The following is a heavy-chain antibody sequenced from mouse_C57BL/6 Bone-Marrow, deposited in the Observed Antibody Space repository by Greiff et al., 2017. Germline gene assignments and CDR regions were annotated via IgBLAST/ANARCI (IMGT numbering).Heavy chain of an antibody. CDR1: GYTFTSYW. CDR2: IDPSDSYT. CDR3: ARWYGYYWYFDV. J-gene: IGHJ1*03. V-gene: IGHV1-69*01. D-gene: IGHD2-2*01. Sequence: QVQLQQPGAELVMPGASVKLSCKASGYTFTSYWMHWVKQRPGQGLEWIGEIDPSDSYTYYNQKFQGQATLTVDKSSSTAYMQLSSLTSEDSAVYYCARWYGYYWYFDVWGTGTTVTVSS.